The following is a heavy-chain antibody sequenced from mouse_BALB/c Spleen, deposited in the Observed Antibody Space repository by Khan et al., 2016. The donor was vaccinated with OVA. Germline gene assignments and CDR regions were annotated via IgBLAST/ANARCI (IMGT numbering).Heavy chain of an antibody. J-gene: IGHJ3*01. CDR1: GYTFTTYT. V-gene: IGHV1-4*01. CDR2: IIPSNDYT. CDR3: AREGAYYRSDGWFAY. D-gene: IGHD2-14*01. Sequence: VKLKQSGAELARPGASVKMSCKASGYTFTTYTIYWVKQRPGQGLEWIGYIIPSNDYTNYNQKFKDRATLTADKSSSTAYMQLSSLTSEDSAVYYCAREGAYYRSDGWFAYWGQGTLVTVSA.